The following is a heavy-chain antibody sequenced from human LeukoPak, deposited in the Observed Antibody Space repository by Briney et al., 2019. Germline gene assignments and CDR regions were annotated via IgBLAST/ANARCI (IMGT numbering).Heavy chain of an antibody. D-gene: IGHD2-2*01. Sequence: GGSLRLSWAASGFTFSSYAMSWVRQAAGKGLEWVSAISGSGGSTYYADSVKGRFTISRDNSKNTLYLQMNSLRAEDTAVYYCAKVSIVVVPAATNFDYWGQGTLVTASS. J-gene: IGHJ4*02. V-gene: IGHV3-23*01. CDR3: AKVSIVVVPAATNFDY. CDR1: GFTFSSYA. CDR2: ISGSGGST.